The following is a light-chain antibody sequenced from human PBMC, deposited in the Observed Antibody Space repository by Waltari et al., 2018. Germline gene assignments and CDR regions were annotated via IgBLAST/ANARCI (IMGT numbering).Light chain of an antibody. CDR3: QQYHDYPWT. V-gene: IGKV1-8*01. CDR2: AAS. CDR1: QGVSTH. Sequence: AIRMTQSPSSLSASIGDRVTISCRASQGVSTHLAWYQQKPGKAPSLLIHAASTLQSGVPSRFSGSGTGTDFTLTITCLQSEDFATYYCQQYHDYPWTFGQGTKVDI. J-gene: IGKJ1*01.